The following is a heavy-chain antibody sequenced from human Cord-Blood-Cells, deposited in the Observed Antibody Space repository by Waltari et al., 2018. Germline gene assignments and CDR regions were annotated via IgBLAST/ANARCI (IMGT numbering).Heavy chain of an antibody. D-gene: IGHD6-19*01. CDR2: INHSGST. V-gene: IGHV4-34*01. Sequence: QVQLQQWGAGLLKPSETLSLTCAVYVGSFSGYYWSWIRQPPGKGLEWIGEINHSGSTNYNPCLNRRVTISVDTSKNQFSLKLSSVTAADTAVYYCASESGIAVAATRGYYFDYWGQGTLVTVSS. CDR3: ASESGIAVAATRGYYFDY. CDR1: VGSFSGYY. J-gene: IGHJ4*02.